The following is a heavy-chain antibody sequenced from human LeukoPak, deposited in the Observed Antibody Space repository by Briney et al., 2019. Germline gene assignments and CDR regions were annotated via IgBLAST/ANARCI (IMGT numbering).Heavy chain of an antibody. Sequence: ASVKVSCKASGYTFTSYDINWVRQATGQRLEWMGWINAGNGNTKYSQKFQGRVTITRDTSTSTAYMELRSLRSDDTAVYYCARVRWGPSSYYMDVWGKGTTVTVSS. D-gene: IGHD5-24*01. V-gene: IGHV1-3*01. J-gene: IGHJ6*03. CDR2: INAGNGNT. CDR3: ARVRWGPSSYYMDV. CDR1: GYTFTSYD.